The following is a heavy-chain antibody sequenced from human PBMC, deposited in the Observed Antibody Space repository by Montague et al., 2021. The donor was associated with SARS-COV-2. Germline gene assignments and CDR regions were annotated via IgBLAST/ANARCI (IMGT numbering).Heavy chain of an antibody. CDR2: VFCRGST. V-gene: IGHV4-39*01. CDR3: ARRAGVVGDYGFDD. D-gene: IGHD3/OR15-3a*01. CDR1: GGSISSLHYY. Sequence: SETLSLTCTVSGGSISSLHYYWGWIRQSPGKGLEWIGNVFCRGSTYYNPSLRSRVTISVDTSKNQFALRLRSVTATDTAIYYCARRAGVVGDYGFDDWGQGTTVPVSS. J-gene: IGHJ6*02.